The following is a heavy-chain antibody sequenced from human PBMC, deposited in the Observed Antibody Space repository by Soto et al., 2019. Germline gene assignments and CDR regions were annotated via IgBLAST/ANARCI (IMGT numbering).Heavy chain of an antibody. D-gene: IGHD6-13*01. CDR1: GFSLSNSGMC. J-gene: IGHJ5*02. CDR2: IDWDDDK. CDR3: ARIRAPYSSSWYGSWFDP. Sequence: GSGPTLVSPTQTLTLTCTLSGFSLSNSGMCVSWIRQPPGKALEWLALIDWDDDKYYSTSLKTRLTISKDTSKNQVVLTMTNMDPVDTATYYCARIRAPYSSSWYGSWFDPWGQGTLVTVSS. V-gene: IGHV2-70*01.